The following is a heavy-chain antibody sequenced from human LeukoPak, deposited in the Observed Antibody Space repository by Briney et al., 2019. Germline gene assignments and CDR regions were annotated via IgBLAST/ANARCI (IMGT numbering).Heavy chain of an antibody. Sequence: ASVKVSCKASGYTFANYAMHWVRQAPGQSLEWMGWINSANGNTKYSQKFQGRVTITRDTSASTAYMELSSLRSEDTAIYYCARHQDNGDYQRAFDIWGQGTMVTVSS. CDR3: ARHQDNGDYQRAFDI. V-gene: IGHV1-3*04. D-gene: IGHD4-17*01. CDR1: GYTFANYA. CDR2: INSANGNT. J-gene: IGHJ3*02.